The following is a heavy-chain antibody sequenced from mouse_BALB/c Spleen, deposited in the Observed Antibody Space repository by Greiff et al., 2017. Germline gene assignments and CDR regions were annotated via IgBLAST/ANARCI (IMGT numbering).Heavy chain of an antibody. J-gene: IGHJ2*01. D-gene: IGHD1-1*01. CDR1: GFTFSSFG. V-gene: IGHV5-17*02. Sequence: DVKLVESGGGLVQPGGSRKLSCAASGFTFSSFGMHWVRQAPEKGLEWVAYISSGSSTIYYADTVKGRFTISRDNPKNTLFLQMTSLRSEDTAMYYCARGHYYGSSFDYWGQGTTLTVSS. CDR2: ISSGSSTI. CDR3: ARGHYYGSSFDY.